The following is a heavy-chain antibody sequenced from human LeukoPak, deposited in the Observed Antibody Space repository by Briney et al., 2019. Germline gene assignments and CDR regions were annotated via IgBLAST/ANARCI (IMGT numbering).Heavy chain of an antibody. V-gene: IGHV4-31*03. CDR2: IYYSGST. Sequence: PSETPSLTCTVSGGSMSSGGYYWSWIRQHPGKGLEWIGYIYYSGSTYYNPSLKSRVTISVDTSKNQFSLRLSSVTAADTAVYYCARAVDYGSEFDPWGRGTLVTVSS. CDR3: ARAVDYGSEFDP. CDR1: GGSMSSGGYY. D-gene: IGHD3-10*01. J-gene: IGHJ5*02.